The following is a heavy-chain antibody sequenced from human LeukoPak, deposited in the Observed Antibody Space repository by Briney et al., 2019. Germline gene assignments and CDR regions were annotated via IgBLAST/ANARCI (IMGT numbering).Heavy chain of an antibody. CDR1: GYTFTGYY. Sequence: ASVKVSCKASGYTFTGYYMQWVRQAPGQGLEWMGWINPNTGGTNYAQKFQGRVTVTTDTSVSTGYMELSRLTSDDTAVYYCASQTSKRYYSGGSCYFDAFDIWGQGTMVTVSS. D-gene: IGHD2-15*01. CDR3: ASQTSKRYYSGGSCYFDAFDI. CDR2: INPNTGGT. V-gene: IGHV1-2*02. J-gene: IGHJ3*02.